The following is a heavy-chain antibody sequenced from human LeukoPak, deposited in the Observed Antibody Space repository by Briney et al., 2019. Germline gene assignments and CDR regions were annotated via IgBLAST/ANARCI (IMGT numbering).Heavy chain of an antibody. CDR1: GYTFTNFG. V-gene: IGHV1-18*01. D-gene: IGHD1-1*01. Sequence: ASVKVSCKASGYTFTNFGVAWVRQAPGQGLEWMAWISAYNGNPNYAQKFQGRVTMTTDTSTSTAYMELRNLTSDETAVYFCARGGGTRVYYFDYWGQGTLVTVPS. J-gene: IGHJ4*02. CDR2: ISAYNGNP. CDR3: ARGGGTRVYYFDY.